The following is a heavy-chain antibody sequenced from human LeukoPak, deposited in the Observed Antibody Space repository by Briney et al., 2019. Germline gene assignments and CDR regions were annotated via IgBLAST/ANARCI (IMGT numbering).Heavy chain of an antibody. Sequence: ASVKVSCKASGYTFTSYDLNWVRQATGQGLEWMGWMNPNSGNTGYAPKFQGRVTMTRNTSISTAYMELSSLRSEDTVVYYCARKGPANYYYYYMDVWGKGTSVTVSS. J-gene: IGHJ6*03. D-gene: IGHD2-2*01. CDR1: GYTFTSYD. CDR3: ARKGPANYYYYYMDV. V-gene: IGHV1-8*01. CDR2: MNPNSGNT.